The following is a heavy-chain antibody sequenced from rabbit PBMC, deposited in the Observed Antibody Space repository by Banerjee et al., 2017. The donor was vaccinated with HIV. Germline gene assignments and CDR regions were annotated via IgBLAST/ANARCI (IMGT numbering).Heavy chain of an antibody. J-gene: IGHJ6*01. CDR1: GIDFSSHG. V-gene: IGHV1S47*01. D-gene: IGHD8-1*01. CDR3: ASPGRYGGSDYYIGFNF. CDR2: IYPGLGIT. Sequence: QEQLVESGGGLVTLGGSLKLTCKASGIDFSSHGISWVRQAPGKGPEWIAWIYPGLGITKYSNSVKGRFTISSDNAQNTVSLQRTSLTGSDTATYFRASPGRYGGSDYYIGFNFWCPGTLVTVS.